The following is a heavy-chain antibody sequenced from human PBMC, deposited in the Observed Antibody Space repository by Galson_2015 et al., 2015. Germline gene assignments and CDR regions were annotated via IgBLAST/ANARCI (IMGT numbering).Heavy chain of an antibody. Sequence: SLRLSCAASGFTFSDYYMSWIRQAPGKGLEWVSYISSSGSTIYYADSVKGRFTISRDNAKNSLYLQMNSLRAEDTAVYYCARVLIGFSGLTKSNWFDPWGQGTLVTVSS. CDR3: ARVLIGFSGLTKSNWFDP. CDR1: GFTFSDYY. J-gene: IGHJ5*02. D-gene: IGHD3-9*01. CDR2: ISSSGSTI. V-gene: IGHV3-11*01.